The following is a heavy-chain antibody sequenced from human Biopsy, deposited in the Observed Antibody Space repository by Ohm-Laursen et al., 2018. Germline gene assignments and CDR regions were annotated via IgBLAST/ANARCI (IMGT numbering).Heavy chain of an antibody. J-gene: IGHJ3*01. CDR3: ARLYRLDDYWNDDPPDAFDV. D-gene: IGHD3-3*01. V-gene: IGHV4-59*01. Sequence: GTLSLTCTVSGGSISSDYWSWIRQSPGKGLEWIGYISNRGSTNYNPSLRGRVTISVDTSKNQFSLKLSSVTAADTAVFFCARLYRLDDYWNDDPPDAFDVWGQGTMVTVSS. CDR1: GGSISSDY. CDR2: ISNRGST.